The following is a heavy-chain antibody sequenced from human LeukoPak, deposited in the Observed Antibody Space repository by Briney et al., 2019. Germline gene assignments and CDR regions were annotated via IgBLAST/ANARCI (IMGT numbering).Heavy chain of an antibody. Sequence: GESLKISCKGSGYSFTSYWIGWVRQMPGKGLEWMGIIYPGDSDTRYSPSFQGQVTISADKSISTAYLQWSSLKASDTAVYYCASIYYGSGSVSVRGAFDIWGQGTMVTVSS. V-gene: IGHV5-51*01. CDR3: ASIYYGSGSVSVRGAFDI. CDR2: IYPGDSDT. J-gene: IGHJ3*02. D-gene: IGHD3-10*01. CDR1: GYSFTSYW.